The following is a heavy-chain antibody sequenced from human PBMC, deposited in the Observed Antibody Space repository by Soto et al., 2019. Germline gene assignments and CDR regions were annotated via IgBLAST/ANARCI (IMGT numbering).Heavy chain of an antibody. D-gene: IGHD3-22*01. CDR2: INHSGYT. Sequence: SDTLSLTCAVYGGSFSAYHWNWIRQPPGKGLEWIGEINHSGYTNYNPSLKSRVTISLDTSKNQFSLKLSSVTAADTAVYYCARVISGYLFDYWGQGILVTVSS. CDR1: GGSFSAYH. CDR3: ARVISGYLFDY. J-gene: IGHJ4*02. V-gene: IGHV4-34*01.